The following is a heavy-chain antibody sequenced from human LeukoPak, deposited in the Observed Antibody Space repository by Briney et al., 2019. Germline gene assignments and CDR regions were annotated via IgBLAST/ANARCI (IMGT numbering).Heavy chain of an antibody. D-gene: IGHD1-26*01. CDR3: ARGWELPHFDY. CDR1: GVSISSYH. Sequence: SETLSLTCTVSGVSISSYHWSWIRPPPGKGLEWIGYIYYIGSTNYNPSLKSRVTISVGTSKNQFSLKLSSVTAADTAVYYCARGWELPHFDYWGQGTLVTVSS. J-gene: IGHJ4*02. V-gene: IGHV4-59*01. CDR2: IYYIGST.